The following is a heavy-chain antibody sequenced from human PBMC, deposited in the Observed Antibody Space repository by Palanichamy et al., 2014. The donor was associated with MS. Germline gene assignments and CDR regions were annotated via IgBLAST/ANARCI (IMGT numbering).Heavy chain of an antibody. CDR3: ARDPSALDS. Sequence: EVQLVEVWGRLGTGLGGPVRLSCAASGFTFSSYSMNWVRQAPGKGLEWISYISHSSSAIYYADSVKGRFTISRDNGKNTLSLQMHSLRAEDTAVYYCARDPSALDSWGQGTLVTVSS. J-gene: IGHJ5*01. CDR1: GFTFSSYS. V-gene: IGHV3-48*01. CDR2: ISHSSSAI.